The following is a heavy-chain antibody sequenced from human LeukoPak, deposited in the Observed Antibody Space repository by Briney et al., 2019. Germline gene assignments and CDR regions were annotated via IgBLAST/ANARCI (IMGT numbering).Heavy chain of an antibody. D-gene: IGHD6-13*01. CDR1: GFTFSSYW. Sequence: GGSLRLSCAASGFTFSSYWMSWVRQAPGKGLEWVANIKQDGSEKYYVDSVKGRFTISRDNAKNSLYLQMNSLRAEDTAVYYCAKDHKAAAGQKYYFDYWGQGTLVTVSS. CDR2: IKQDGSEK. J-gene: IGHJ4*02. CDR3: AKDHKAAAGQKYYFDY. V-gene: IGHV3-7*01.